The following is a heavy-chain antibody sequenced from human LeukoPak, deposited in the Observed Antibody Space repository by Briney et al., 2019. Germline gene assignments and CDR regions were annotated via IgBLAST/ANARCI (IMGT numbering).Heavy chain of an antibody. J-gene: IGHJ4*02. Sequence: PGGSLRLSCAASGFTFSSYAMSWVRQAPGKGLEWVSAISGSGGSTYYADSVKGRFTISRDNSKNTLYLQMNSLRAEDTAVYYCARGQGQYDYVWGSYRDFDYWGQGTLVTVSS. D-gene: IGHD3-16*02. CDR3: ARGQGQYDYVWGSYRDFDY. CDR1: GFTFSSYA. V-gene: IGHV3-23*01. CDR2: ISGSGGST.